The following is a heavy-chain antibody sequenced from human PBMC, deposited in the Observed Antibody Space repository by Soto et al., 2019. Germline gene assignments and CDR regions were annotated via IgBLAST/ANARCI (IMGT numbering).Heavy chain of an antibody. CDR3: ARDYYDSSGYYLNWFDP. J-gene: IGHJ5*02. CDR1: GFTFSSYE. D-gene: IGHD3-22*01. V-gene: IGHV3-48*03. Sequence: PGGSLRLSCAASGFTFSSYEMNWVRQAPGKGLEGVSYISSSGSTIYYADSVKGRFTISRDNAKNSLYLQMNSLRAEDTAVYYCARDYYDSSGYYLNWFDPWGQGTLVTVSS. CDR2: ISSSGSTI.